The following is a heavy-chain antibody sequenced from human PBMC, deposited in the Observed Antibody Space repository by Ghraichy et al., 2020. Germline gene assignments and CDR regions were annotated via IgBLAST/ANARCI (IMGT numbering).Heavy chain of an antibody. CDR3: ARVWSGYYTGGDYFDY. Sequence: GESLNISCAASGFTFSSYWMSWVRQAPGKGLEWVANIKQDGSEKYYVDSVKGRFTISRDNAKNSLYLQMNSLRAEDTAVYYCARVWSGYYTGGDYFDYWGQGTLVTVSS. CDR1: GFTFSSYW. V-gene: IGHV3-7*03. J-gene: IGHJ4*02. CDR2: IKQDGSEK. D-gene: IGHD3-3*01.